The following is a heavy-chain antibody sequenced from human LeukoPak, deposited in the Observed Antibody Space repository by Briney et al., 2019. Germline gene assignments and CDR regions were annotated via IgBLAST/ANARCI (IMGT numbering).Heavy chain of an antibody. V-gene: IGHV3-74*01. D-gene: IGHD6-19*01. CDR2: IKSDGSDT. CDR3: ARGYSSGLHFDY. CDR1: GFTLSSYW. J-gene: IGHJ4*02. Sequence: TGGSLRLSCAASGFTLSSYWMHWVRQVPGKGLVWVSRIKSDGSDTRYADSVKGRFTISRDNAKNTPYLQMNSLRAEDTAVYYCARGYSSGLHFDYWGQGTLVTVSS.